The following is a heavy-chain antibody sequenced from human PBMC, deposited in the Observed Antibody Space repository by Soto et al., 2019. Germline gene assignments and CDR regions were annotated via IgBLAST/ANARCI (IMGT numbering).Heavy chain of an antibody. CDR1: GFTFSSYA. D-gene: IGHD3-10*01. Sequence: GGSLRLSCAASGFTFSSYAMHWVRQAPGKGLEWVAVISYDGSNKYYADSVKGRFTISRDNSKNTLYLQMNSLRAEDTAVYYGARERALVRGVIEGFDYWGQGTLVTVSS. CDR3: ARERALVRGVIEGFDY. V-gene: IGHV3-30-3*01. J-gene: IGHJ4*02. CDR2: ISYDGSNK.